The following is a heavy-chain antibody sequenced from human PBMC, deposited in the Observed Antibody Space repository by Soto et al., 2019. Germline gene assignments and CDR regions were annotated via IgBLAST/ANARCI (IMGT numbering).Heavy chain of an antibody. Sequence: GGSLRLSCAASGFTFSSYSMNWVRQAPVKGLEWVSSISSSSSYIYYADSVKGRFTISRDNAKNSLYLQMNSLRAEDTAVYYCARDSVATIWGFLPRFDPWGQGTLVTVFS. CDR3: ARDSVATIWGFLPRFDP. V-gene: IGHV3-21*01. CDR1: GFTFSSYS. J-gene: IGHJ5*02. D-gene: IGHD5-12*01. CDR2: ISSSSSYI.